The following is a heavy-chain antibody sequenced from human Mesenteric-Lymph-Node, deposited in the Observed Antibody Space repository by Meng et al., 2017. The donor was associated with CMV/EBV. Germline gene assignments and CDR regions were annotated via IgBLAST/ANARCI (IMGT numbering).Heavy chain of an antibody. CDR3: ARGIAAPPHYYYFYGMDV. V-gene: IGHV3-30-3*01. J-gene: IGHJ6*02. D-gene: IGHD6-13*01. CDR1: GFAFNTYT. Sequence: GGSLRLSCAASGFAFNTYTMYWVRQPPGKGLEWVAVISYDGSSKYIADSVQGRFTISRDDSKNTLYLQMNSLRTEDTAVYYCARGIAAPPHYYYFYGMDVWGQGTTVTVSS. CDR2: ISYDGSSK.